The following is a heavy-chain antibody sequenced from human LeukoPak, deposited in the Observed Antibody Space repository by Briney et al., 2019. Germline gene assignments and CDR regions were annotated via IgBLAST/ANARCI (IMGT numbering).Heavy chain of an antibody. CDR2: INPNSGGT. CDR3: ARDLSTSSNWELDY. D-gene: IGHD1-1*01. V-gene: IGHV1-2*02. Sequence: GASVKVSCKASGYTFSDYYTHWVRQAPGQGLEWMGWINPNSGGTRYAQQFQGRVTMTRDTSIGTVYMELSTLRSDDTAVYYCARDLSTSSNWELDYWGQGTLATVSS. CDR1: GYTFSDYY. J-gene: IGHJ4*02.